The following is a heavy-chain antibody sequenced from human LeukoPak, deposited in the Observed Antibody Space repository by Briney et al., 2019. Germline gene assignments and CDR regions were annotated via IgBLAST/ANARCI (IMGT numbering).Heavy chain of an antibody. V-gene: IGHV3-7*01. CDR3: ARVGGWPLDAFDI. CDR1: GFTFSSYW. Sequence: GGSQRLSCAASGFTFSSYWMSWVRQAPGKGLEWVANIKQDGSEKYYVDSVKGRFTISRDNAKNSLYLQMNSLRAEDTAVYYCARVGGWPLDAFDIWGQGTMVTVSS. J-gene: IGHJ3*02. CDR2: IKQDGSEK. D-gene: IGHD6-19*01.